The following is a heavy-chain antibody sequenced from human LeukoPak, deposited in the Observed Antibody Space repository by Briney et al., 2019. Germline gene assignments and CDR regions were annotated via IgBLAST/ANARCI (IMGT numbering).Heavy chain of an antibody. CDR2: IYTSGST. V-gene: IGHV4-4*07. CDR1: GDSISSYS. J-gene: IGHJ5*02. CDR3: ARTSYSGTYYWFDP. Sequence: PSETLSLTCTVSGDSISSYSWSWIRLPAGKGLEWIGRIYTSGSTDYNPSLKSRATISIDTSKTQFYLNLSSVTASDTAVYYCARTSYSGTYYWFDPWGQGTVVTVSS. D-gene: IGHD1-26*01.